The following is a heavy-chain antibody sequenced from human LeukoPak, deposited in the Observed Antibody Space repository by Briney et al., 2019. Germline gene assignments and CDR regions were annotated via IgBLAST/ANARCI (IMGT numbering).Heavy chain of an antibody. J-gene: IGHJ6*02. V-gene: IGHV3-48*03. CDR1: GFPFSSYE. CDR2: ISGTGSTI. CDR3: AREGYYSGMDV. Sequence: GGSLRLSCAASGFPFSSYEMNWVRQAPGKGLEWISCISGTGSTIYYADSVKGRFTISRDNAKNSLYLQMNSLRAEDTAVYYCAREGYYSGMDVWGQGTTVTVSS.